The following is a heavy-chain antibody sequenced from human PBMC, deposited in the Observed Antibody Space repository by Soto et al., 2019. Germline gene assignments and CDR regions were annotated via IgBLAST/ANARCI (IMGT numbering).Heavy chain of an antibody. D-gene: IGHD3-10*01. CDR1: GYSFTSYW. CDR3: AGAAMVRGQRDRTSYGMDV. V-gene: IGHV5-10-1*01. Sequence: PGESLKISCKGSGYSFTSYWISWVRQMPGKGLEWMGRIDPSDSYTNYSPSFQGHVTISADKSISTAYLQWSSLKASDTAMYYCAGAAMVRGQRDRTSYGMDVWGQGTTVTVSS. CDR2: IDPSDSYT. J-gene: IGHJ6*02.